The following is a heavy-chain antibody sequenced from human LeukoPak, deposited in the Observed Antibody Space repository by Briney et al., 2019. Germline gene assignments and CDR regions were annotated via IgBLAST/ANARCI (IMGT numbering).Heavy chain of an antibody. CDR1: GYTFTSYG. V-gene: IGHV1-18*01. Sequence: GASVKVSCKASGYTFTSYGISWVRQAPGQGLEWMGWISAYNGNTNYAQKLQGRVTMTTDTSTSTAYMELRSLRSDDTAVYYCATSPGLAYCGGDCYSVDYWGQGTLVTASS. J-gene: IGHJ4*02. D-gene: IGHD2-21*01. CDR3: ATSPGLAYCGGDCYSVDY. CDR2: ISAYNGNT.